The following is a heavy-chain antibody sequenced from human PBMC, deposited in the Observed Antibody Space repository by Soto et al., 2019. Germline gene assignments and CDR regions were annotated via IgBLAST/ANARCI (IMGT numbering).Heavy chain of an antibody. Sequence: GASVKVSCKIFGHTLRELSMCWVRQAPGKGLEWMGGLDPEDGEPVYAPKFQGRVTMTEDTSRDTAYMEVSSLGSEDTAVYYCATPRTSYETSGLDFWGKGTLVTVSS. CDR1: GHTLRELS. CDR2: LDPEDGEP. CDR3: ATPRTSYETSGLDF. J-gene: IGHJ4*02. D-gene: IGHD3-22*01. V-gene: IGHV1-24*01.